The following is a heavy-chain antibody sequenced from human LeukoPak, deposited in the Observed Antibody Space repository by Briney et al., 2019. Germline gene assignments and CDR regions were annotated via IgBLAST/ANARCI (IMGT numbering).Heavy chain of an antibody. CDR1: GVTVSSNY. CDR3: ARDQYSYAHAAH. CDR2: IYSGGTT. J-gene: IGHJ4*02. D-gene: IGHD5-18*01. Sequence: GGSLRLSCAASGVTVSSNYMSWVRQAPGKGLEWVSVIYSGGTTHYADSVKGRFTISRDNSKNTLHLQMNSLRAEDTAVYYCARDQYSYAHAAHWGQGTLVTVSS. V-gene: IGHV3-66*01.